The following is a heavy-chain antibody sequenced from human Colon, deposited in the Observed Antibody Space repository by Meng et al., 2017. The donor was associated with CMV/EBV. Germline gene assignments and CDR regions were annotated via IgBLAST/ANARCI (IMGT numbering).Heavy chain of an antibody. CDR2: ISTYDGKT. J-gene: IGHJ4*02. Sequence: ASVKVSCKPSGGTFSHYAVSWVRQAPGQGLEWMAWISTYDGKTDYAQKFQGRVTLTTDASTTTTYMELRGLTSDDTALYYCSRDQSSGFGSDYWGQGTLVTVSS. CDR1: GGTFSHYA. D-gene: IGHD3-10*01. CDR3: SRDQSSGFGSDY. V-gene: IGHV1-18*01.